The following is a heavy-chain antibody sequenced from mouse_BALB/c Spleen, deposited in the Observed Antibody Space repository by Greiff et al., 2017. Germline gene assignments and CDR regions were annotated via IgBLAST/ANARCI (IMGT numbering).Heavy chain of an antibody. D-gene: IGHD1-2*01. CDR2: ISSGGST. V-gene: IGHV5-6-5*01. Sequence: DVQLVESGGGLVKPGGSLKLSCAASGFTFSSYAMSWVRQTPEKRLEWVASISSGGSTYYPDSVKGRFTISRDNARNILYLQMSSLRSEDTAMYYCAREITTANYFDYWGQGTTLTVSS. CDR1: GFTFSSYA. J-gene: IGHJ2*01. CDR3: AREITTANYFDY.